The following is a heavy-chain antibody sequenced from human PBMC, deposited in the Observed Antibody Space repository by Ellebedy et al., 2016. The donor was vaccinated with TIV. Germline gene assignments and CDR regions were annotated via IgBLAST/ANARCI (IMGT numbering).Heavy chain of an antibody. Sequence: GESLKISCAASGYTFNSYWMHWVRQAPGKGLEWVAFIRFDGNNAYYADSAKGRFTISRDNSKNTLYLQMNSLRAEDTTVYYCAKDRDNYGGAPYNGMDIWGQGTTVTVSS. D-gene: IGHD5-18*01. CDR1: GYTFNSYW. CDR2: IRFDGNNA. J-gene: IGHJ6*02. V-gene: IGHV3-30*02. CDR3: AKDRDNYGGAPYNGMDI.